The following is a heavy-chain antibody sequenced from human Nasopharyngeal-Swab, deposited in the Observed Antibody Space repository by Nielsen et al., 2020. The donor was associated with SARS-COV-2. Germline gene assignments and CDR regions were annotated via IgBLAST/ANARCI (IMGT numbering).Heavy chain of an antibody. CDR1: GFAFSDSY. CDR2: IRGGSSDS. Sequence: GGSLRLSCVASGFAFSDSYMSWIRQAPEKGLEWLSYIRGGSSDSNYADSVKGRFTISRDNTKNALYLQMNSLRAEDTAVYYCVKNSGRDGGYWGQGTLVTVSS. D-gene: IGHD1-1*01. J-gene: IGHJ4*02. V-gene: IGHV3-11*03. CDR3: VKNSGRDGGY.